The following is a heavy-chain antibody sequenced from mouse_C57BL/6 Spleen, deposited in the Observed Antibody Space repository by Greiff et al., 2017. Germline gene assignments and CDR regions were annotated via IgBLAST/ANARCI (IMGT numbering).Heavy chain of an antibody. CDR2: ISNLAYSI. J-gene: IGHJ2*01. D-gene: IGHD2-4*01. CDR3: ARVYDYHFDY. CDR1: GFTFSDYG. V-gene: IGHV5-15*01. Sequence: DVMLVESGGGLVQPGGSLKLSCAASGFTFSDYGMAWVRQAPRKGPEWVAFISNLAYSIYYADTVTGRFTISRENAKNTLYLEMSSLRSEDTAMYYCARVYDYHFDYWGQGTTLTVSS.